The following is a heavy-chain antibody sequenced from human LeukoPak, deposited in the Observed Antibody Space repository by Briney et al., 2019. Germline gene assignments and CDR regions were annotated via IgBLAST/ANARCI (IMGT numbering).Heavy chain of an antibody. CDR3: AKDPDEAVAGTPFDY. CDR1: GFTFSSYG. V-gene: IGHV3-30*02. J-gene: IGHJ4*02. Sequence: SGGSLRLSSAAFGFTFSSYGMHWVRQAPGKGLEWVPFIRYDGSNKYYADSVKGRFTISRDNSKNTLYLQMNSLRAEDTAVYYCAKDPDEAVAGTPFDYWGQGTLVTVSS. D-gene: IGHD6-19*01. CDR2: IRYDGSNK.